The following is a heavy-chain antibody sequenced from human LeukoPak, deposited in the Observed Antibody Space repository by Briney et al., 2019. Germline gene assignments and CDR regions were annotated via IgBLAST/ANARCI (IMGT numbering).Heavy chain of an antibody. J-gene: IGHJ5*02. CDR3: ARVFSAYYYDSRGHAGYSWFDP. Sequence: GASVKVSCKASGYTFTSYYMHWVRQAPGQGLEWRGIINPSGGSTSYAQKFQGRVTMTRDTSTSTVYMELSSLRSEDTAVYYCARVFSAYYYDSRGHAGYSWFDPWGQGTLVTVSS. D-gene: IGHD3-22*01. CDR1: GYTFTSYY. V-gene: IGHV1-46*01. CDR2: INPSGGST.